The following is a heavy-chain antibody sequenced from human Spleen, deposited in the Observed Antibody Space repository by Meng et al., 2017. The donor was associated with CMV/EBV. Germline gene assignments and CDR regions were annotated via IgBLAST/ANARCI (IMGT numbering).Heavy chain of an antibody. D-gene: IGHD2-15*01. CDR1: GGSISSGDSY. J-gene: IGHJ6*02. CDR3: AREPRYCSGGTCYRAYYGMDV. V-gene: IGHV4-30-4*08. Sequence: SETLSLTCTVAGGSISSGDSYWNWIRQPPGKGLEWIGYIYYSGSTYYSPSLKSRVTILVDTARTQFSLKLSSVTAADTAVYYCAREPRYCSGGTCYRAYYGMDVWGQGTTVTVSS. CDR2: IYYSGST.